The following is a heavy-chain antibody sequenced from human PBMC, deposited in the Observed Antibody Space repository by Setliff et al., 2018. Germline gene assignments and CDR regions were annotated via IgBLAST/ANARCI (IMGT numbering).Heavy chain of an antibody. Sequence: HPGGSLRLSCAASGFTFSSYWVSWVRQAPGKGLEWVANIKQDGSEKYYVDSVKGRFTISRDSAKNSLYLQMNSLRAEDTAVYYCANDLLYYGMDVWGQGTTVTVSS. V-gene: IGHV3-7*01. J-gene: IGHJ6*02. CDR2: IKQDGSEK. D-gene: IGHD3-16*01. CDR3: ANDLLYYGMDV. CDR1: GFTFSSYW.